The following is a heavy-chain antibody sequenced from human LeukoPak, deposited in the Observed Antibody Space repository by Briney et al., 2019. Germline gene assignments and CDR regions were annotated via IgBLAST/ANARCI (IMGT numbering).Heavy chain of an antibody. CDR1: GFTFSGYE. J-gene: IGHJ4*02. Sequence: PGGSLRLSCATSGFTFSGYEMNWVRQAPGKGLEWVSYISSSGGTMYYADSVKGRFTISRDNAEKSLYLQMNSLRAEDTAVYYCARATRVDYWGQGTLVTVSS. V-gene: IGHV3-48*03. CDR3: ARATRVDY. D-gene: IGHD1-26*01. CDR2: ISSSGGTM.